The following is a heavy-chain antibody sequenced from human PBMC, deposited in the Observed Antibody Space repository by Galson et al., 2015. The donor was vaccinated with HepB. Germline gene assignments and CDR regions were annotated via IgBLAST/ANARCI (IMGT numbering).Heavy chain of an antibody. J-gene: IGHJ4*02. CDR3: ARQGPIVATWDPWDY. CDR1: GYSFTSYW. D-gene: IGHD5-12*01. V-gene: IGHV5-10-1*01. Sequence: QSGAEVKKPGESLRISCKGSGYSFTSYWISWVRQMPGKGLEWMGRIDPSDSYTNYSPSFQGHVTISADKSISTAYLQWSSLKASDTAMYYCARQGPIVATWDPWDYWGQGTLVTVSS. CDR2: IDPSDSYT.